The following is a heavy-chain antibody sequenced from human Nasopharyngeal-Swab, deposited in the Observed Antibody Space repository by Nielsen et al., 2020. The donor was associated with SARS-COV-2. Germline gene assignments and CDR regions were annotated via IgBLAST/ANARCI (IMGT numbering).Heavy chain of an antibody. V-gene: IGHV6-1*01. CDR1: GDSVSNDRVA. J-gene: IGHJ6*02. CDR2: TYYRPQLYS. CDR3: ARDRGALNV. D-gene: IGHD3-10*01. Sequence: SCAISGDSVSNDRVAWNWIRQSPSRGLVWLERTYYRPQLYSEYAVSVKSRITINPDTAKNQFSLQLNSVTPEDTSVYYCARDRGALNVWGQETKVTVSS.